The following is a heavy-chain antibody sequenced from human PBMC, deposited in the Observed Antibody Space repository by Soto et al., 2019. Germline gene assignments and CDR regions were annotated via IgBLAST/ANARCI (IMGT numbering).Heavy chain of an antibody. V-gene: IGHV1-18*01. CDR3: ARASGAFDI. CDR1: GYTFTSYG. D-gene: IGHD3-3*01. J-gene: IGHJ3*02. CDR2: INAGNGNT. Sequence: ASVKVSCEASGYTFTSYGISWVRQAPGQGLEWMGWINAGNGNTKYSQKFQDRVTITMDTSASTAYMELSSLRSEDTAVYYCARASGAFDIWGQGTMVTVSS.